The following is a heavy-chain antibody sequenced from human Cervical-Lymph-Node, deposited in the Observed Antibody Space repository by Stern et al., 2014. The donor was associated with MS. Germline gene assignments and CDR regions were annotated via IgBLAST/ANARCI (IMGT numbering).Heavy chain of an antibody. CDR3: ARGRAYYYDSSGYSLAAY. D-gene: IGHD3-22*01. CDR2: ISSSGSTI. Sequence: VQLVQSGGGLVKPGGSLRLSCAASGFTFSDYYMSWIRQAPGKGLEWVSYISSSGSTIYYADSVKGRFTISRDNAKNSLYLQMNSLRAEDTAVYYCARGRAYYYDSSGYSLAAYWGQGTLVTVSS. V-gene: IGHV3-11*01. J-gene: IGHJ4*02. CDR1: GFTFSDYY.